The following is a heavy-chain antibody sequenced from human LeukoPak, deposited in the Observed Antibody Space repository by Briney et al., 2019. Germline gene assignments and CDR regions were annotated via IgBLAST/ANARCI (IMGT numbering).Heavy chain of an antibody. CDR1: GVSSSDNY. J-gene: IGHJ4*02. CDR3: ASRQLHYYDSSGYYRYYFDY. D-gene: IGHD3-22*01. CDR2: INNTGGT. Sequence: SETLSLTCAVYGVSSSDNYWSWIRQPPGKGLEWIGEINNTGGTTRNPSLKSRVTISVDTSKNQFSLKLSSVTAADTAVYYCASRQLHYYDSSGYYRYYFDYWGQGTLVTVSS. V-gene: IGHV4-34*01.